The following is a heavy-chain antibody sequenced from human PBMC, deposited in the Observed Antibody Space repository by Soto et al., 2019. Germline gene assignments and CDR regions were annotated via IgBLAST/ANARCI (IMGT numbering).Heavy chain of an antibody. Sequence: SVNVACKAAGFTFTSSVVQWVRQTRGQRLEWIGCIVGGSGNTNYSQKFQERVTITRDMDTSTAYMELSSLSSEATAVYYCAAESMDLYVMDLWGQGTPLTVS. V-gene: IGHV1-58*01. CDR2: IVGGSGNT. CDR3: AAESMDLYVMDL. CDR1: GFTFTSSV. D-gene: IGHD3-10*01. J-gene: IGHJ6*02.